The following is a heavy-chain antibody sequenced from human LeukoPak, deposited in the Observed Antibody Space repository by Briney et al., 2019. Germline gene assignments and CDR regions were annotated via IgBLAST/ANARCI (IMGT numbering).Heavy chain of an antibody. CDR2: ISAYNGNT. J-gene: IGHJ4*02. CDR3: ARVAVYDFWSGYLFDY. Sequence: ASVKVSCRASGYTFTSYGISWVRQAPGQGLEWMGWISAYNGNTNYAQKLQGRVTMTTDTSTSTAYMELRSLRSDDTAVYYCARVAVYDFWSGYLFDYWGQGTLVTVSS. D-gene: IGHD3-3*01. CDR1: GYTFTSYG. V-gene: IGHV1-18*01.